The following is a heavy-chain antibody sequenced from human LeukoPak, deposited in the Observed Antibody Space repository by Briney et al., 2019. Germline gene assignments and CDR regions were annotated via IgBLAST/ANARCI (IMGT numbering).Heavy chain of an antibody. Sequence: GGSLRLSCAASGFTFSDYYMSWIRQAPGKGLEWVSYISSSGSTIYYADSVKGRFTISRDNAKNSLYLQMNSLRAEDTAVYYCARDLEVAGNAYYFDYWGQETLITVSS. CDR2: ISSSGSTI. V-gene: IGHV3-11*04. J-gene: IGHJ4*02. CDR3: ARDLEVAGNAYYFDY. D-gene: IGHD6-19*01. CDR1: GFTFSDYY.